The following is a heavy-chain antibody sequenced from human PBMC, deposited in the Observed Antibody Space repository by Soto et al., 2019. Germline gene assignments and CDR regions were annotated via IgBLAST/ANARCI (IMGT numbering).Heavy chain of an antibody. CDR2: ISYDGTNK. V-gene: IGHV3-30*18. Sequence: WGSLRLSCAASGFTFISSGIHLFRQAPGKGLEWVSVISYDGTNKYYADSVKGRFTISRDNSKNTLYLQMNSLRAEDTGVYYCAKEFHTWNYFDYWGQGTLVTVSS. CDR1: GFTFISSG. D-gene: IGHD1-20*01. CDR3: AKEFHTWNYFDY. J-gene: IGHJ4*02.